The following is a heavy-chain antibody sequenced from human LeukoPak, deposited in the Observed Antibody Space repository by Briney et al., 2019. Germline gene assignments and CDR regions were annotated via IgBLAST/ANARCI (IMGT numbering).Heavy chain of an antibody. J-gene: IGHJ4*02. CDR3: AKDQGSGYDWAYFDY. V-gene: IGHV3-23*01. Sequence: GGSLRLSCAASGFTFTTHAMNWVRQAPGKGLEWVSATSGSGVSTHYTDSVKGRFTISRDNSKNTLYLQMNSLRAEDTAVYDCAKDQGSGYDWAYFDYWGQGVLVTVSS. CDR1: GFTFTTHA. D-gene: IGHD5-12*01. CDR2: TSGSGVST.